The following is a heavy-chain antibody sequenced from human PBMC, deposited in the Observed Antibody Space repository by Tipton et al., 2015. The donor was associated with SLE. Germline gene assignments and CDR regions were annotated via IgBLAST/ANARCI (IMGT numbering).Heavy chain of an antibody. CDR2: IYHSGTT. J-gene: IGHJ2*01. D-gene: IGHD6-19*01. CDR1: GYSISSDYY. Sequence: LRLSCTVSGYSISSDYYWGWIRQPPGKGLEWIGEIYHSGTTNNNLSLKSRVTISVDKSKNQFSLKLKSVTAADTAVYFCARTDGAGADWYFDLWGRGTPVTVSS. V-gene: IGHV4-38-2*02. CDR3: ARTDGAGADWYFDL.